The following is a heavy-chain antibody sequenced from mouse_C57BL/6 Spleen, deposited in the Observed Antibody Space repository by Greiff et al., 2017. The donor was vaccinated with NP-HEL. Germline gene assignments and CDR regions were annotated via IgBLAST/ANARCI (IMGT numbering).Heavy chain of an antibody. V-gene: IGHV1-81*01. Sequence: QVQLKQSGAELARPGASVKLSCKASGYTFTSYGISWVKQRTGQGLEWFGEIYPRSGNTYYNEKFKGKATLTADKSSSTAYMELRSLTSEDSAVYFCARGDYYGSSYGYFDVWGTGTTVTVSS. D-gene: IGHD1-1*01. CDR1: GYTFTSYG. CDR3: ARGDYYGSSYGYFDV. J-gene: IGHJ1*03. CDR2: IYPRSGNT.